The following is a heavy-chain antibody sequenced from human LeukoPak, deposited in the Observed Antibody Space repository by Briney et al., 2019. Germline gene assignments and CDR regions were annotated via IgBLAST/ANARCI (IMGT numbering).Heavy chain of an antibody. J-gene: IGHJ4*02. Sequence: ASVKVSCKASGYTFTSYFMHWVRQAPGQGLEWMGIINPSGGSTSYAQKFHGRVTMTRDTSTSMVYMELTSLRSEDTAVYYCARDPEGSGCYFDYWGQGTLVTVSS. D-gene: IGHD6-19*01. CDR1: GYTFTSYF. V-gene: IGHV1-46*01. CDR3: ARDPEGSGCYFDY. CDR2: INPSGGST.